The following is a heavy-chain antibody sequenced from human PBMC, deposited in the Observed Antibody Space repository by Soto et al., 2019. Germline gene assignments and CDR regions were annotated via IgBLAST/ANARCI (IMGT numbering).Heavy chain of an antibody. CDR3: AKDVVNGDYESGVDP. Sequence: QVQLVESGGGVVQPGRSLRLSCAASGFTFSSYGMHWVRQAPGKGLEWVAVISYDGSNKYYADSVKGRFTISRDNSKNTLYLQMNSLRAEDTAVYYCAKDVVNGDYESGVDPWGQGTLVTVSS. D-gene: IGHD4-17*01. J-gene: IGHJ5*02. CDR2: ISYDGSNK. CDR1: GFTFSSYG. V-gene: IGHV3-30*18.